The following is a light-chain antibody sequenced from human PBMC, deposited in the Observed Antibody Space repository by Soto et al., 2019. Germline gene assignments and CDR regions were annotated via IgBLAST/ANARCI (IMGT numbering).Light chain of an antibody. CDR3: CSYAVSSTWV. CDR1: SSDVGSYNL. J-gene: IGLJ3*02. CDR2: EGS. Sequence: QSALTQPASVSGSPGQSITISCTGTSSDVGSYNLVSWYQQHPGKAPKLMIYEGSKRPSGVSNRFSGSKSGNTASLTISGLQAEDEADYSCCSYAVSSTWVFGGGTKLTVL. V-gene: IGLV2-23*01.